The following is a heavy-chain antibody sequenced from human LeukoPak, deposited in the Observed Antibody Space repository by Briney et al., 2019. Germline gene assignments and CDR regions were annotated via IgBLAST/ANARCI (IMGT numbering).Heavy chain of an antibody. CDR1: GFTFSSYG. D-gene: IGHD6-6*01. CDR3: ARDAPPSIAAHY. Sequence: PGRSLRLSCAASGFTFSSYGMHWVRQAPGKGLEWVAVIWYDGSNKYYADSVKGRFTISRDNSKNTLYLQMNSLRAEDTAVYYCARDAPPSIAAHYWGQGTLVTVS. V-gene: IGHV3-33*01. J-gene: IGHJ4*02. CDR2: IWYDGSNK.